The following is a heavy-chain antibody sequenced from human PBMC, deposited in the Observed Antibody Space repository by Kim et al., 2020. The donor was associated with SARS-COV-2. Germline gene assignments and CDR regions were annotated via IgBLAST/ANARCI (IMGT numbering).Heavy chain of an antibody. CDR1: GFTFSSYS. Sequence: GGSLRLSCAASGFTFSSYSMNWVRQAPGKGLEWVSSISSSSSYIYYADSVKGRFTISRDNAKNSLYLQMNSLRAEDTAVYYCAREKSSTSWHPGIDAFDIWGQGTMVTVSS. V-gene: IGHV3-21*01. CDR2: ISSSSSYI. D-gene: IGHD2-2*01. CDR3: AREKSSTSWHPGIDAFDI. J-gene: IGHJ3*02.